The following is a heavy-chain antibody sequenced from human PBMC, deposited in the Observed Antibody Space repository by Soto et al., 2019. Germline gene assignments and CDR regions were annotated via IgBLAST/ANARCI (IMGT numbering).Heavy chain of an antibody. CDR1: GFTFSDYW. CDR3: XXXLRNYYGVDV. Sequence: EVQLVESGGGLVQPGGSLRLSCVASGFTFSDYWMHWVRQAPGKGLVWVSRIKFDGSITSHADSVKGRFTISRDNARXXXXXXXXXXXXXXXXXXXXXXXLRNYYGVDVWGQGTTVTVSS. D-gene: IGHD4-17*01. V-gene: IGHV3-74*01. CDR2: IKFDGSIT. J-gene: IGHJ6*02.